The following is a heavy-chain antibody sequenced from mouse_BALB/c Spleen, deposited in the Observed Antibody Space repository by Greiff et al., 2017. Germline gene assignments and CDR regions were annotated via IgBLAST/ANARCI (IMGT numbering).Heavy chain of an antibody. CDR1: GFAFSSYD. D-gene: IGHD2-2*01. V-gene: IGHV5-12-1*01. CDR2: ISSGGGST. Sequence: EVQRVESGGGLVKPGGSLKLSCAASGFAFSSYDMSWVRQTPEKRLEWVAYISSGGGSTYYPDTVKGRFTISRDNAKNTLYLQMSSLKSEDTAMYYCARPLLGYDPFAYWGQGTLVTVSA. CDR3: ARPLLGYDPFAY. J-gene: IGHJ3*01.